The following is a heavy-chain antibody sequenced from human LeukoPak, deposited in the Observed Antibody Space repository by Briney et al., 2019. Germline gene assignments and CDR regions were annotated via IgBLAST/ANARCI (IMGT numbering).Heavy chain of an antibody. V-gene: IGHV3-23*01. CDR2: ISGSGGST. D-gene: IGHD6-19*01. CDR3: AIVRIAVAGTGYFQH. J-gene: IGHJ1*01. Sequence: PGGSLRLSCAASGFTFSSYAMSWVRQAPGKGLKWVSAISGSGGSTYYADSVKGRFTISRDNSKNTLYLQMNSLRAEDTAVYYCAIVRIAVAGTGYFQHWGQGTLVTVSS. CDR1: GFTFSSYA.